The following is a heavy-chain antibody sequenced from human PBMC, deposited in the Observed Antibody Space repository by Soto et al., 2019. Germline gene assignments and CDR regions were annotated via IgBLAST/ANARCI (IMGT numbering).Heavy chain of an antibody. CDR1: GYSFTSYW. J-gene: IGHJ6*02. Sequence: RESLKISCKGSGYSFTSYWIGWVRQMPGKGLEWMGIIYPGDSDTRYSPSFQGQVTISADKSISTAYLQWSSLKASDTAMYYCIAARGYYYYYYGMDVWGQGTTVTVSS. D-gene: IGHD6-6*01. CDR2: IYPGDSDT. V-gene: IGHV5-51*01. CDR3: IAARGYYYYYYGMDV.